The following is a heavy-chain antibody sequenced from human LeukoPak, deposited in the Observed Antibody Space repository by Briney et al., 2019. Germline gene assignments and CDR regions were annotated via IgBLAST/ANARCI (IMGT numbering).Heavy chain of an antibody. CDR1: GFTVSSNY. CDR3: ARGYSSGFGN. D-gene: IGHD6-19*01. J-gene: IGHJ4*02. Sequence: GGSLRLSCAASGFTVSSNYMTWVRQAPGKGLEWVSVIYSGGITYYADSVKGRFTISRDNSKNALYLQMNSLRAEDTAVYYCARGYSSGFGNWGQGTLITVSS. CDR2: IYSGGIT. V-gene: IGHV3-53*01.